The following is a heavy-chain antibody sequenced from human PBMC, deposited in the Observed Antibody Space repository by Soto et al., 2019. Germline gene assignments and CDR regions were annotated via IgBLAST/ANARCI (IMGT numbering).Heavy chain of an antibody. CDR1: GGSISTNW. V-gene: IGHV4-4*02. J-gene: IGHJ4*02. D-gene: IGHD6-19*01. Sequence: QVQLQASGPGLMTPSGTLSLTCAVSGGSISTNWWSWVRQPPGKGLEWVGEVYHSGRTNYNPSLENRVTMSVDKSRNHLSLTLNSVSAAVTAVYYCARHIAVSGMRGFDFWGQGTVVTVSS. CDR3: ARHIAVSGMRGFDF. CDR2: VYHSGRT.